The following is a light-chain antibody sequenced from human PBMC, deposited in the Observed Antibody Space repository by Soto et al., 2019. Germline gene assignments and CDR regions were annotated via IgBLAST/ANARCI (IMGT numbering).Light chain of an antibody. V-gene: IGKV1-5*03. Sequence: DIQMTQSPSTLSASVGDRVTVTCRASQSISSWLAWYQQKAGKAPMLLIYKASALESGVPSRFSSSGSGTEFTLTISSLEPEDFATYYCQHYNTYPWTFGQGTKVDIK. CDR3: QHYNTYPWT. CDR2: KAS. J-gene: IGKJ1*01. CDR1: QSISSW.